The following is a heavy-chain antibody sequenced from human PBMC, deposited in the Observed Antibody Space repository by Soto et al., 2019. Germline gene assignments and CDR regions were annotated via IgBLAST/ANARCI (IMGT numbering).Heavy chain of an antibody. CDR1: GGSFSGYY. Sequence: QVQLQQWGAGLLKPSETLSLTCAVYGGSFSGYYWSWIRQPPGKGLEWIGEINHSGSTNYNPSLKSRVTISVDTSKNQFSLKLSSVTAADTAVYYCARANKPVVPAAQISFGYYYYYMDVWGKGTTVTVSS. CDR3: ARANKPVVPAAQISFGYYYYYMDV. D-gene: IGHD2-2*01. J-gene: IGHJ6*03. V-gene: IGHV4-34*01. CDR2: INHSGST.